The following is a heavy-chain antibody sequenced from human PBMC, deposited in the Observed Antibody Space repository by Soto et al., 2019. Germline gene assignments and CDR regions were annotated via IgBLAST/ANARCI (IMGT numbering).Heavy chain of an antibody. D-gene: IGHD4-17*01. V-gene: IGHV3-48*01. Sequence: GGALRLSCAASGFTFISYSMNWVRQAPGKGLEWVSYISSSSSTTYYADSVKGRFSISRDNSKNTLYLQMNSLRAEDTAVYYCARGGGDYAADYWGRGTLVTVSS. CDR2: ISSSSSTT. J-gene: IGHJ4*01. CDR3: ARGGGDYAADY. CDR1: GFTFISYS.